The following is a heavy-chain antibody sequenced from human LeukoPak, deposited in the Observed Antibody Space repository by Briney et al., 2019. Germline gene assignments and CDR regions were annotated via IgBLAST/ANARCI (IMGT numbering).Heavy chain of an antibody. CDR2: IVVGSGNT. J-gene: IGHJ4*02. CDR1: GFTFTSSA. CDR3: ASFDCSGGSCYSDFDY. V-gene: IGHV1-58*02. D-gene: IGHD2-15*01. Sequence: SVKVSCKASGFTFTSSAMQWVRQARGQRLEWIGWIVVGSGNTNYAQKFQGRVTITADKSTSTAYMELSSLRSEDTAVYYCASFDCSGGSCYSDFDYWGQGTLVTVSS.